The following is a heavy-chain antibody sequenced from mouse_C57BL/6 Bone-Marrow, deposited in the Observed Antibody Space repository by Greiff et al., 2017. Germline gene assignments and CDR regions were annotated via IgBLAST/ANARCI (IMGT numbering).Heavy chain of an antibody. J-gene: IGHJ1*03. V-gene: IGHV1-78*01. CDR2: IYPRDGST. CDR1: GYTFTDHT. D-gene: IGHD1-1*01. Sequence: VQLQQSDAELVKPGASVKISCKVSGYTFTDHTIHWMKQTPEQGLEWIGYIYPRDGSTKYNEKFKGKATLTADKSSSTAYMQLNSLTSEDSAVYFCARSPSDYYGSSSYWYFDVWGTGTTVTVSS. CDR3: ARSPSDYYGSSSYWYFDV.